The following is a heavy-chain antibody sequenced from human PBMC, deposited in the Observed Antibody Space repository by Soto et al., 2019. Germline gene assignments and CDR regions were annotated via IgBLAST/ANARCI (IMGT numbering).Heavy chain of an antibody. D-gene: IGHD6-19*01. J-gene: IGHJ4*02. CDR2: IYYSGST. Sequence: SETLSLTCTVSGVSMSSSSYYWGWIRQPPGKGLEWIGTIYYSGSTYYNPSLKSRVTISVDTSKNQFSLKLSSVTAADTAVYYCARRHYSSFLFDYWGQGTLVTVSS. V-gene: IGHV4-39*07. CDR1: GVSMSSSSYY. CDR3: ARRHYSSFLFDY.